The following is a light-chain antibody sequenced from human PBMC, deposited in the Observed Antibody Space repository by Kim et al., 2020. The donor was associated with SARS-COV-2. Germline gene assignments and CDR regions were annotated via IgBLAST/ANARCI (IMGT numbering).Light chain of an antibody. Sequence: EILMTQSPATLSVSPGERATLSCRASQSVSSNLAWYQQKPGQAPSLLIYGASTRATGIPARFSGSGSGTEFTLTISSLQSEDFALYFCQQYNNWPRTFGQGTKVDIK. CDR3: QQYNNWPRT. CDR1: QSVSSN. CDR2: GAS. J-gene: IGKJ1*01. V-gene: IGKV3-15*01.